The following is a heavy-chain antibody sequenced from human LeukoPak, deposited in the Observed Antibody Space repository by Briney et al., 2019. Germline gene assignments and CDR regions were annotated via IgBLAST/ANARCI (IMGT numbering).Heavy chain of an antibody. CDR3: ATIVAGPSKFDY. CDR2: IYPGDSET. J-gene: IGHJ4*02. Sequence: PGESLKISCKGSGYTFSNYWIGWVRQMPGKSLEWMGIIYPGDSETRYSPSFQGQVTISADKSISTAYLQWSSLKASDTAMYYCATIVAGPSKFDYWGQGTLVTVSS. CDR1: GYTFSNYW. V-gene: IGHV5-51*01. D-gene: IGHD5-12*01.